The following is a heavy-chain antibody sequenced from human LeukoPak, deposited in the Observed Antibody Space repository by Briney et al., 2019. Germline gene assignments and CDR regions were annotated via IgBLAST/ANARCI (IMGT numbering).Heavy chain of an antibody. D-gene: IGHD3-22*01. Sequence: SETLSLTCAVSGYSISSGYYWGWIRQPPGKGLEWIGSIYHSGSTYYNPSLKSRVTISVDTSKNQFSLKLSSVTAADTAVYYCARPSEVYDRSGPFDPWGQGTLVTVSS. CDR1: GYSISSGYY. CDR2: IYHSGST. V-gene: IGHV4-38-2*01. CDR3: ARPSEVYDRSGPFDP. J-gene: IGHJ5*02.